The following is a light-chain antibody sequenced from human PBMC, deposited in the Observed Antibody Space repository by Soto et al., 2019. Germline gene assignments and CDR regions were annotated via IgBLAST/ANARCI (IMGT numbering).Light chain of an antibody. CDR3: KHNTINLYT. Sequence: DIQMTQSPSTLSASVGDRVTITCRATQSISIWLAWYQQKPGKAPELLIYDASSLQIGVPSSFSVIGSATEFTLTISSLQFDEFGPSYCKHNTINLYTYGQRAKV. J-gene: IGKJ1*01. CDR2: DAS. CDR1: QSISIW. V-gene: IGKV1-5*01.